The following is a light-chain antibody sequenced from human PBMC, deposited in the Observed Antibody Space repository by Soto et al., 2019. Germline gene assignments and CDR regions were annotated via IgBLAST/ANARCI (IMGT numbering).Light chain of an antibody. V-gene: IGKV1-39*01. J-gene: IGKJ4*01. Sequence: DIQMTQSPSSLSASIGDRVIITCRTSPSISTYLNWYQQKPGKAPKVLIYGTSNLESGVPSRFSGSGSGTEFTLTISDLRPEDYATYYCQQSYSTPTFGGGTKVDMK. CDR1: PSISTY. CDR2: GTS. CDR3: QQSYSTPT.